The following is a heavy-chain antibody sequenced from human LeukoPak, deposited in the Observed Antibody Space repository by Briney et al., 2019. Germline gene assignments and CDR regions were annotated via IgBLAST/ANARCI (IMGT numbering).Heavy chain of an antibody. CDR3: ARDRGYSGYADY. V-gene: IGHV3-66*02. D-gene: IGHD5-12*01. CDR2: IYSGGST. CDR1: GFTVSSNY. Sequence: GGSLRLSCAASGFTVSSNYMSWVRQAPGKGLEWVSDIYSGGSTYYADSVKGRFTISRDNSKNTLYLQMNSLRAEDTAVYYCARDRGYSGYADYWGQGTLVTVSS. J-gene: IGHJ4*02.